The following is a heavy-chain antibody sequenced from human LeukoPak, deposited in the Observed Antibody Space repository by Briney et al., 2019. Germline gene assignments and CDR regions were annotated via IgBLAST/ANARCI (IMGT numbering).Heavy chain of an antibody. D-gene: IGHD2-21*02. V-gene: IGHV4-39*07. CDR2: INHSGST. CDR1: GGSISSSSYY. CDR3: ARAPLLWVTFVRGHGGFDP. J-gene: IGHJ5*02. Sequence: PSETLSLTCTVSGGSISSSSYYWGWIRQPPGKGLEWIGEINHSGSTNYNPSLKSRVTISVDTSKNQFSLKLSSVTAADTAVYYCARAPLLWVTFVRGHGGFDPWGQGTLVTVSS.